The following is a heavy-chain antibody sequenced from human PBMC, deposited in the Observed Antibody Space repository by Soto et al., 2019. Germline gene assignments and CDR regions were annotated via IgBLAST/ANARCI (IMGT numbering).Heavy chain of an antibody. J-gene: IGHJ3*02. CDR3: AKDQYGGESSWIQHAQGAFDI. CDR1: GFTFSSYG. V-gene: IGHV3-30*18. D-gene: IGHD5-18*01. Sequence: VGSLRLSCAASGFTFSSYGMHWVRQAPGKGLEWVAVISYDGSNKYYADSVKGRFTISRDNSKNTLYLQMNSLRAEDTAVYYCAKDQYGGESSWIQHAQGAFDIWGQGTMVTVSS. CDR2: ISYDGSNK.